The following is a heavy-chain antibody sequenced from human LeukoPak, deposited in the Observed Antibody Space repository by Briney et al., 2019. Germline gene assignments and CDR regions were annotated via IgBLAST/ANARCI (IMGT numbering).Heavy chain of an antibody. J-gene: IGHJ4*02. D-gene: IGHD2-15*01. Sequence: GGSLRLSCAASGFTFSSYSMNWVRQAPGKGLEWVSSISITSIYIYYADSLKGRFTISRDNAKNSLILQMNSLRAEDTAVYYCARGRSCSGVCYLDYWGQGTLVTVS. V-gene: IGHV3-21*01. CDR3: ARGRSCSGVCYLDY. CDR2: ISITSIYI. CDR1: GFTFSSYS.